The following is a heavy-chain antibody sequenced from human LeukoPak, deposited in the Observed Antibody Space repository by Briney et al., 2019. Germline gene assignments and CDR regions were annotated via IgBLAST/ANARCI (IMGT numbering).Heavy chain of an antibody. Sequence: GGSLRLSCAASGFTLSGYAIHWVRQAPGKGLEWVAVIWYDGINTYYTDTVRGRFTVSRDNAKNSLYLQMNSLRAEDTAVYFWSRGGGEVGVLPGAVEEDAIEIWGQGTIVTFPS. CDR3: SRGGGEVGVLPGAVEEDAIEI. V-gene: IGHV3-33*01. D-gene: IGHD3-3*01. J-gene: IGHJ3*02. CDR2: IWYDGINT. CDR1: GFTLSGYA.